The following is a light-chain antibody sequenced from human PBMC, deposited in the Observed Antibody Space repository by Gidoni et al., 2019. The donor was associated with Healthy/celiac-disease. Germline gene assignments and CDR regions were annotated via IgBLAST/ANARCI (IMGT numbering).Light chain of an antibody. Sequence: DIVMTQSPDSLAVSLVERATITFKSSQSVLYSSNNKNYLAWYQQNPGQPPKLLIYWASTRESGVPDRFSGSGSGTDFTLTISSLQAEDVAVYYCQQYYSTPQTFGGGTKVEIK. V-gene: IGKV4-1*01. J-gene: IGKJ4*01. CDR2: WAS. CDR3: QQYYSTPQT. CDR1: QSVLYSSNNKNY.